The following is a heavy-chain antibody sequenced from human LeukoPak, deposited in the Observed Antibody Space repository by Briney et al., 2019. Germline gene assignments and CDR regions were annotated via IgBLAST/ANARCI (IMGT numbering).Heavy chain of an antibody. V-gene: IGHV3-53*01. J-gene: IGHJ6*02. CDR3: ARDWVNSLWYYGMDV. CDR1: GFTVSSNY. Sequence: GGSLRLSCAASGFTVSSNYMSWVRQAPGKGLEWVSVIYSGGSTYYADSVKGRFTISRDNSKNTLYLQMNSLRAEDTAVYYCARDWVNSLWYYGMDVWGQGTTVTVSS. D-gene: IGHD3-16*01. CDR2: IYSGGST.